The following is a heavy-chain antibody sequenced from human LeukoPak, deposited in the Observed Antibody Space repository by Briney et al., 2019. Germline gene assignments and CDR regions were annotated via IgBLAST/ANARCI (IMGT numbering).Heavy chain of an antibody. J-gene: IGHJ4*02. CDR2: IRYDGSNK. CDR1: GFTFSSYG. Sequence: GGSLRLSCAASGFTFSSYGMHWVRQAPGKGLEWVAFIRYDGSNKYYADSVKGRFTISRDNSKNTLYLQMNSLRAEDTAVYYCAKTYYYDSGSRNFDYWGQGTLVTISS. D-gene: IGHD3-10*01. CDR3: AKTYYYDSGSRNFDY. V-gene: IGHV3-30*02.